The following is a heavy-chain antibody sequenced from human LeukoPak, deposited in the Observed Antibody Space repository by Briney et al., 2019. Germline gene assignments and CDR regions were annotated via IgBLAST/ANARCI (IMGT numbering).Heavy chain of an antibody. CDR2: IIPIFGTA. V-gene: IGHV1-69*13. CDR1: GGTFGSYA. J-gene: IGHJ5*02. CDR3: ARGSGHEMINGFDP. D-gene: IGHD3-22*01. Sequence: ASVKVSCKASGGTFGSYAISWVRQAPGQGLEWMGGIIPIFGTANYAQKFQGRVTITADESTSTAYMELSSLRSEDTAVYYCARGSGHEMINGFDPRGQGTLVTVSS.